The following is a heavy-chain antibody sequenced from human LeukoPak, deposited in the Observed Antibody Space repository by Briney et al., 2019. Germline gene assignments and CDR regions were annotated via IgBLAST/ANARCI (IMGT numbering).Heavy chain of an antibody. CDR3: AKDTTMIVRGYYMDV. Sequence: GGSLRLSCAASGFTFSSYSMNWVRQAPGKGLEWVAFIRYDGSNKYYADSVKGRFTISRDNSKNTLYLQMNSLRAEDTAVYYCAKDTTMIVRGYYMDVWGKGTTVTISS. V-gene: IGHV3-30*02. D-gene: IGHD3-22*01. CDR2: IRYDGSNK. CDR1: GFTFSSYS. J-gene: IGHJ6*03.